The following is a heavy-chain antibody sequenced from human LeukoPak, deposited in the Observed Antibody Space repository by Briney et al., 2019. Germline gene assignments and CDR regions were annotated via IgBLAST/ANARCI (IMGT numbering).Heavy chain of an antibody. J-gene: IGHJ3*02. V-gene: IGHV3-23*01. Sequence: GGSLRLSCAASGFTFSSYAMSWVRQAPGEGLEWVSAISGSGGSTYYADSVKGRFTISRDNSKNTLYLQMNSLRAEDTAVYYCAKDWYSSSSIDAFDIWGQGTMVTVSS. CDR2: ISGSGGST. CDR1: GFTFSSYA. CDR3: AKDWYSSSSIDAFDI. D-gene: IGHD6-13*01.